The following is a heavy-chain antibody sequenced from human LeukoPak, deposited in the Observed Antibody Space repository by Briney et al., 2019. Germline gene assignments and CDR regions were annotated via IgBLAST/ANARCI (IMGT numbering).Heavy chain of an antibody. CDR2: IYYSGNT. Sequence: SGTLSLTCTVSGGSISTYYWSWIRQPPGKGLEWIGYIYYSGNTVYNPSLKSRVTMSVDTSRNQFPLRLSSVTTADTAVYYCARVGSYNFDYWGQGTLVTVSS. D-gene: IGHD3-10*01. CDR1: GGSISTYY. J-gene: IGHJ4*02. V-gene: IGHV4-59*01. CDR3: ARVGSYNFDY.